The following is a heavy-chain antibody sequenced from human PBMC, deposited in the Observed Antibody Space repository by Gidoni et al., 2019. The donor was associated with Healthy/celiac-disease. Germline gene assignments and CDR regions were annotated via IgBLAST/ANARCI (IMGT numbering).Heavy chain of an antibody. J-gene: IGHJ6*02. Sequence: QVQLVESGGGVVQPGRSLRRSCSASGLTFSSYAMPWVRQDPGKGLEWVAVISYDGRNKYYADSGKGRFTISRDNSKNTLYLQMNSLRAEDTAVYYSARAAYDILTGGYYYYGMDVWGQGTTVTVSS. CDR2: ISYDGRNK. D-gene: IGHD3-9*01. CDR1: GLTFSSYA. CDR3: ARAAYDILTGGYYYYGMDV. V-gene: IGHV3-30*04.